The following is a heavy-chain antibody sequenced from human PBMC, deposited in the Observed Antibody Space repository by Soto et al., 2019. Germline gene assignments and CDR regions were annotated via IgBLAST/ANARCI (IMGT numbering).Heavy chain of an antibody. V-gene: IGHV1-8*01. CDR1: EYTFTSFD. J-gene: IGHJ3*02. Sequence: ASVKVSCKASEYTFTSFDINWVRQATGQGLEWMGWINPNSANTGYAQKFQGRVTMTRNASISTAYMELSSLRSEDTAVYYCARGTFDIWGQGTMVTVSS. CDR3: ARGTFDI. CDR2: INPNSANT.